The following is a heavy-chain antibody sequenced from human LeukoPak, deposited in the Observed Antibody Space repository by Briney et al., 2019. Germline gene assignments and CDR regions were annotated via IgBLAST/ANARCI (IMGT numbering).Heavy chain of an antibody. J-gene: IGHJ6*03. V-gene: IGHV1-69*02. CDR1: GGTFSSYT. CDR3: ARAPLQYYYYYMDV. CDR2: TIPILGIA. Sequence: GASVKVSCKASGGTFSSYTISWVRQAPGQGLEWMGRTIPILGIANYAQKFQGRVTITADKSTSTAYMEQSSLRSEDTAVYYCARAPLQYYYYYMDVWGKGTTVTVSS.